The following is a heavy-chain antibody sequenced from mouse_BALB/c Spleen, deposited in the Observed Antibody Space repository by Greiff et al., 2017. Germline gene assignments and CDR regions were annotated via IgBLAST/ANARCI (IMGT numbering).Heavy chain of an antibody. CDR1: GFAFSSYD. CDR2: ISSGGGST. Sequence: EVQLVESGGGLVKPGGSLKLSCAASGFAFSSYDMSWVRQTPEKRLEWVAYISSGGGSTYYPDTVKGRFTISRDNAKNTLYLQMSSLKSEDTAMYYCASYYGNYLDYWGQGTTLTVSS. CDR3: ASYYGNYLDY. D-gene: IGHD2-1*01. V-gene: IGHV5-12-1*01. J-gene: IGHJ2*01.